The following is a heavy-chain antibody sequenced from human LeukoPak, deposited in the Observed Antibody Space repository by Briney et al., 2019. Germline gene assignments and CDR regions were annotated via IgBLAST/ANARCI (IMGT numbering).Heavy chain of an antibody. CDR3: ARRAVAGPFDY. CDR2: IYYSGST. J-gene: IGHJ4*02. CDR1: GGSISSSSYY. V-gene: IGHV4-39*01. Sequence: SETLSLTCTVSGGSISSSSYYWGWIRQPPGKGLEWSGSIYYSGSTYYNPSLKSRVTISVDTSKNQFSLKLSSVTAADTAVYYCARRAVAGPFDYWGQGTLVTVSS. D-gene: IGHD6-19*01.